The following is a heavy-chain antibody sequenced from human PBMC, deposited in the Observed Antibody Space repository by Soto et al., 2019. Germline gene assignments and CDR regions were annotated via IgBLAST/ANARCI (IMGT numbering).Heavy chain of an antibody. V-gene: IGHV3-30-3*01. Sequence: QVQLVESGGGVVQPGRSLRLSCAASGFTFSSYAVHWVRQAPGKGLEWVAVISYDGSNKYYADSVKGRFTISRDNSKNTLYLQMNSLRAEDTAVYYCARDQSSSGLDYWGQGTLVTVSS. J-gene: IGHJ4*02. CDR3: ARDQSSSGLDY. D-gene: IGHD6-19*01. CDR2: ISYDGSNK. CDR1: GFTFSSYA.